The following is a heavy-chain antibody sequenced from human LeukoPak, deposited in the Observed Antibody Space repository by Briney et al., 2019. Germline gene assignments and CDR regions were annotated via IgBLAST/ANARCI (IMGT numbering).Heavy chain of an antibody. CDR3: ARGQGVRGIPLGY. D-gene: IGHD3-10*01. CDR2: INHSGST. Sequence: NSSETLSLTCAVYGGSFSGFYWTWIRQPPGKGLEWIGEINHSGSTNYNPSLKSRVTMSVDTSKNQLSLKVNSVTAADTAVYYCARGQGVRGIPLGYWGQGTLATVSS. CDR1: GGSFSGFY. V-gene: IGHV4-34*01. J-gene: IGHJ4*02.